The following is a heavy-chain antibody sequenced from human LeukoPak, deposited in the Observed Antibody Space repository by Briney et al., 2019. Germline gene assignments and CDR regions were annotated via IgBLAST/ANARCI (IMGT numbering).Heavy chain of an antibody. CDR1: GGSFSGYY. Sequence: SETLSLTCAVYGGSFSGYYWSWIRQPPGKGLEWIGEINHSGSTNYNPSLKSRVTISVDTSKNQFSLKLSSVTAADTAVYYCAREGSSLFDYWGQGTLVTVSS. CDR2: INHSGST. D-gene: IGHD6-6*01. V-gene: IGHV4-34*01. J-gene: IGHJ4*02. CDR3: AREGSSLFDY.